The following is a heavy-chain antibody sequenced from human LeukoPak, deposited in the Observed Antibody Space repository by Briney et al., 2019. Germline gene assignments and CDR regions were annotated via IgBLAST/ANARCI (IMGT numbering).Heavy chain of an antibody. V-gene: IGHV2-5*02. CDR1: GFSLSTSGVG. Sequence: SGPTLVNPTQTLTLTCTFSGFSLSTSGVGVGWIRQPPGKALEWLTLIYWDDYKRYSPSLKSRLTVTTDTSKNQVVLTMTNMDPVDTATYYCAQFIAAAGTGNVPWRYWGQGTLVTVSS. D-gene: IGHD6-13*01. J-gene: IGHJ4*02. CDR3: AQFIAAAGTGNVPWRY. CDR2: IYWDDYK.